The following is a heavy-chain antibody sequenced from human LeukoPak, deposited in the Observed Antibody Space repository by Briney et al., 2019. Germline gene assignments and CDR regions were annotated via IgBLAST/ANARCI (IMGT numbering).Heavy chain of an antibody. CDR1: GLTFTTYE. J-gene: IGHJ4*02. CDR2: ISSSGNAI. Sequence: PGGSLRLSCAASGLTFTTYEMSWVRQAPGKGLEWVSYISSSGNAIFYSDSVKGRFTISRDNAKNSLYLQMNSLRAEDTALYYCARDSEPLVLRLLEWSPVDYWGQGTLVTVSS. V-gene: IGHV3-48*03. D-gene: IGHD3-3*01. CDR3: ARDSEPLVLRLLEWSPVDY.